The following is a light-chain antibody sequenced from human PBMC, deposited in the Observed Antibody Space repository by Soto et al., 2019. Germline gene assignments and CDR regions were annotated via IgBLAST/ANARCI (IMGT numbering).Light chain of an antibody. J-gene: IGKJ5*01. Sequence: EIGLTQSPGTLSWSPGERATLSCGASERLSSVYLAWYQQRPGQTPRLLIYGASNRATGIPDRFSGSGSGTDFTLIINRLETEDVAIYYCQQYGGSPRITFGQGTRLEIK. CDR1: ERLSSVY. CDR2: GAS. V-gene: IGKV3-20*01. CDR3: QQYGGSPRIT.